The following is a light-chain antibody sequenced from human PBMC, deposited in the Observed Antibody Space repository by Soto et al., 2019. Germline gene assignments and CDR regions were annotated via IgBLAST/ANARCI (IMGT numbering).Light chain of an antibody. CDR1: QSVRDN. J-gene: IGKJ3*01. Sequence: EIMMTQSPATLSVSPGERATLSCRASQSVRDNLAWYQQKPGQAPRLLIYGASTRATGIPARFIGSGSVTEFTLTISSLRSEDFAVSFCQHYDSWPPLFGPGTKVDLK. CDR3: QHYDSWPPL. V-gene: IGKV3-15*01. CDR2: GAS.